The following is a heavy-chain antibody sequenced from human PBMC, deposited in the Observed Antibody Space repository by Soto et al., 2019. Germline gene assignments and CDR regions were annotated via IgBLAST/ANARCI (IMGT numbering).Heavy chain of an antibody. CDR2: IYYSGST. J-gene: IGHJ3*02. Sequence: SETLSLTCTVSGSSISSYYWSWIRQPPGKGLEWIGYIYYSGSTNYNPSLKSRVTISVDTSKNQFSLKVSSVTAADTAVYYCARRYGDAFDIWGQGTMVT. D-gene: IGHD4-17*01. CDR1: GSSISSYY. CDR3: ARRYGDAFDI. V-gene: IGHV4-59*12.